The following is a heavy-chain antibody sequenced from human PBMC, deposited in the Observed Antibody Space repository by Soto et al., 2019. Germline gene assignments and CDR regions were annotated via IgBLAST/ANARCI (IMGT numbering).Heavy chain of an antibody. J-gene: IGHJ6*02. D-gene: IGHD5-12*01. CDR2: IRSKAYGGTT. CDR1: GFTFGDYA. CDR3: TRDRHGYNFYYYYGMDV. V-gene: IGHV3-49*04. Sequence: GGSLRLSCTASGFTFGDYAMSWVRQAPGKGLEWVGFIRSKAYGGTTEYAASVKGRFTISRDDSKSIAYLQMNSLKTEDTAVYYCTRDRHGYNFYYYYGMDVWGQGTTVTVSS.